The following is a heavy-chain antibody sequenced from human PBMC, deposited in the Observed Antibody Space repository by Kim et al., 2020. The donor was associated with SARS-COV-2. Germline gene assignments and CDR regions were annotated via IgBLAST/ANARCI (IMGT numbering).Heavy chain of an antibody. Sequence: SETLSLTCTVSGGSISSSSYYWGWIRQPPGKGLEWIGSIYYSGSTYYNPSLKSRVTISVDTSKNQFSLKLSSVTAADTAVYYCAGSGYGAFDIWGQGTMVTVSS. CDR3: AGSGYGAFDI. D-gene: IGHD3-22*01. V-gene: IGHV4-39*01. CDR2: IYYSGST. J-gene: IGHJ3*02. CDR1: GGSISSSSYY.